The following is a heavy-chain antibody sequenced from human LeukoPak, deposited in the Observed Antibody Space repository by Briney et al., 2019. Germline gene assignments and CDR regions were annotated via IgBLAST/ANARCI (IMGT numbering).Heavy chain of an antibody. CDR1: GFTLSSYS. CDR2: ISTSSSYI. J-gene: IGHJ4*02. CDR3: ARDTVVADY. Sequence: GGSLRLSCAASGFTLSSYSMNWVRQAPGKGLEWVSFISTSSSYIYYADSVKGRFIISRDNARKSLYLQMNSLRAEDTAVYYCARDTVVADYWGQGTLVTASS. V-gene: IGHV3-21*01. D-gene: IGHD4-23*01.